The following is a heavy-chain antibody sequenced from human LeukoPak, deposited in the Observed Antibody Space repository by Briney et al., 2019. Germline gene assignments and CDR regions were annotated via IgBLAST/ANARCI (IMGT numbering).Heavy chain of an antibody. Sequence: ASVKVSCKASGYTFTSYGISWVRQAPGQGREWMGWISAYNGNTNYAQKIQGRVTMTTDTSTSTAYMELRSLRSDDTAVYYCARDGIIAAAGIKDYWGQGTLVTVSS. J-gene: IGHJ4*02. CDR3: ARDGIIAAAGIKDY. V-gene: IGHV1-18*04. CDR2: ISAYNGNT. D-gene: IGHD6-13*01. CDR1: GYTFTSYG.